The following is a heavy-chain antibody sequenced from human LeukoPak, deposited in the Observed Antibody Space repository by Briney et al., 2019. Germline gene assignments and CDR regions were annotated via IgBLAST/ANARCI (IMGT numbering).Heavy chain of an antibody. Sequence: SQTLSLTCAISGDSVSSNIAAWNWIRQSPSGGLEWLGRTYYRSQWNDDYAISVKSRMTISSDTAKNQVSLHLKSVTPEDSGVYYCARERGLTHDYGMDVWGQGTTVTV. CDR3: ARERGLTHDYGMDV. CDR2: TYYRSQWND. D-gene: IGHD3-10*01. V-gene: IGHV6-1*01. J-gene: IGHJ6*02. CDR1: GDSVSSNIAA.